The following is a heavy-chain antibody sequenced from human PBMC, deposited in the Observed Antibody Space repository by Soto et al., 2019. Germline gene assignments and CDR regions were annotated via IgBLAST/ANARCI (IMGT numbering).Heavy chain of an antibody. V-gene: IGHV3-30*18. Sequence: QVQLVESGGGVVQPGRSLRLSCAASGFTFSTYDMHWVRQAPGKGLELVSVISHDGSNKYYAESVQGRFTISRDNSMNALYLQMNSLRAEDTAVYYFAKETYSYGSRYVDYWCQGTLVTVSS. CDR2: ISHDGSNK. D-gene: IGHD5-18*01. CDR1: GFTFSTYD. J-gene: IGHJ4*02. CDR3: AKETYSYGSRYVDY.